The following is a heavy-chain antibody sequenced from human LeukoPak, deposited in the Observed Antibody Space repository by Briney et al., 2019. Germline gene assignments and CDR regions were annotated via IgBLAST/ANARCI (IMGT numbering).Heavy chain of an antibody. J-gene: IGHJ4*02. CDR3: AKLTYYYDSSGYYPLLDY. CDR2: IYYSGST. D-gene: IGHD3-22*01. V-gene: IGHV4-30-4*08. CDR1: GGSISSGDYY. Sequence: KASETLSLTCTVSGGSISSGDYYWSWIRQPPGKVLEWIGYIYYSGSTYYNPSLKSRVTISVDTSKNQFSLKLSSVTAADTAVYYCAKLTYYYDSSGYYPLLDYWGQGTLVTVSS.